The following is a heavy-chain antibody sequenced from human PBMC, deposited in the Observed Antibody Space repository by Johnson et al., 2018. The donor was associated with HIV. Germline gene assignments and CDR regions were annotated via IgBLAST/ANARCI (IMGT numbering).Heavy chain of an antibody. J-gene: IGHJ3*02. Sequence: VQLVESGGGVVQPGGSLRLSCATSGFTFSSYGMHWVRQAPGKGLEWVANIKQDGSETYYVDSVKGRFTISRDNAKNSLYLQMNSLRAEDTAVYYCAKDISDILTGEGDAFDIWGQGTMVTVSS. D-gene: IGHD3-9*01. CDR3: AKDISDILTGEGDAFDI. V-gene: IGHV3-7*01. CDR2: IKQDGSET. CDR1: GFTFSSYG.